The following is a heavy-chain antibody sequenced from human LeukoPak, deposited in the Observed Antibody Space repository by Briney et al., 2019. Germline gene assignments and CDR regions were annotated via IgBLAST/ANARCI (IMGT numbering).Heavy chain of an antibody. V-gene: IGHV1-69*05. CDR1: GGTFSSYA. Sequence: ASVKVSCKASGGTFSSYAISWVRQAPGQGLEWMGGIIPIFGTASYAQKFQGRVTITTDESTSTAYMELSSLRSEDTAVYYCARGRWRSSDAFDIWGQGTMVTVSS. D-gene: IGHD2-15*01. CDR2: IIPIFGTA. J-gene: IGHJ3*02. CDR3: ARGRWRSSDAFDI.